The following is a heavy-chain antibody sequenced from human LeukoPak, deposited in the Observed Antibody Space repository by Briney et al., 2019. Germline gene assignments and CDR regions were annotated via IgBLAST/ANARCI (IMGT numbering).Heavy chain of an antibody. CDR2: IYSSGST. CDR3: AGNPNYFDSRGFYSDY. CDR1: GGSISSYY. J-gene: IGHJ4*02. V-gene: IGHV4-59*01. Sequence: SETLSLTCTVSGGSISSYYWSWIRQPPGKGLEWIGYIYSSGSTNYNPSLESRVTMSVDTSKNQFSLKLTSATAADTAVYYCAGNPNYFDSRGFYSDYWGQGTLVTVSS. D-gene: IGHD3-22*01.